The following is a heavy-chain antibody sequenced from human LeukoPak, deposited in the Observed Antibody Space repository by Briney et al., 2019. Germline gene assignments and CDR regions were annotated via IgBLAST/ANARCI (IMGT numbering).Heavy chain of an antibody. CDR3: ASLDILTGRNFDY. CDR1: EYTFTDYA. D-gene: IGHD3-9*01. Sequence: GASVKVSCKASEYTFTDYAINWVRQAPGQRLEWMGWINAGNGNTKYSQKFLGRVTITRDTSASTAYMELSSLTSEDTAVYYCASLDILTGRNFDYWGQGTLVTVSS. J-gene: IGHJ4*02. V-gene: IGHV1-3*01. CDR2: INAGNGNT.